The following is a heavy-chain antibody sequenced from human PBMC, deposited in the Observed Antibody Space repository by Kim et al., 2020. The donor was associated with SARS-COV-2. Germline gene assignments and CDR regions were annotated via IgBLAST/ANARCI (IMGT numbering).Heavy chain of an antibody. Sequence: NPTLRSRVTLSVDTSKNQYSLKLSTVTAADTAVYYCARRGAVGAVAGTDYWGQGTLGTVSS. D-gene: IGHD6-19*01. J-gene: IGHJ4*02. V-gene: IGHV4-39*01. CDR3: ARRGAVGAVAGTDY.